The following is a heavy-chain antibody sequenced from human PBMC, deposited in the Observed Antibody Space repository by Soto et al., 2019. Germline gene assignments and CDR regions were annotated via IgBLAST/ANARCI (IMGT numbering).Heavy chain of an antibody. V-gene: IGHV4-61*01. CDR2: IYNSGST. D-gene: IGHD3-10*01. Sequence: QVQLQESGPGLVKSSETLSLTCTVSGGSVSSGSHYWRWIRQPPGKGLEWIGYIYNSGSTNDNPSFKSRVTISVATSKNQFSLKLSPVTAADTAVYYCARAVRGLSPPDPWAQGTLVSVSS. CDR3: ARAVRGLSPPDP. J-gene: IGHJ5*02. CDR1: GGSVSSGSHY.